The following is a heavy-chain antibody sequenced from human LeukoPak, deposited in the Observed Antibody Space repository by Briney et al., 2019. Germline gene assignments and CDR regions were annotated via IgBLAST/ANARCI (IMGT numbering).Heavy chain of an antibody. Sequence: AGGSLRLSCEASGFTFSRYSMNWVRQPPGKGLEWIGEINHSGSTNYNPSLKSRVTISVDTSKNQFSLKLSSVTAADTAVYYCARGPRLPLPLNWFDPWGQGTLVTVSS. J-gene: IGHJ5*02. CDR3: ARGPRLPLPLNWFDP. CDR1: GFTFSRYS. V-gene: IGHV4-34*01. D-gene: IGHD4-11*01. CDR2: INHSGST.